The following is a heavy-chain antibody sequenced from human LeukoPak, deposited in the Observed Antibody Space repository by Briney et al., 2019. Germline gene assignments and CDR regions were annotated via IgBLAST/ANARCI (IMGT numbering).Heavy chain of an antibody. V-gene: IGHV3-30*18. Sequence: GGSLRLSCAASGFTFSSYDMHWVRQAPGKGLEWVVVISYDGSNKYYADSVKGRFTISRDNSKNTLYLQMNSLRAEDTAVYYCAKVDIWGQGTMVTVSS. J-gene: IGHJ3*02. CDR1: GFTFSSYD. CDR2: ISYDGSNK. CDR3: AKVDI.